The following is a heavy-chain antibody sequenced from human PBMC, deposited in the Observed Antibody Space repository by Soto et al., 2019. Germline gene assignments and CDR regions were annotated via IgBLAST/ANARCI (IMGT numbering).Heavy chain of an antibody. Sequence: ASVKVSYKASVYTFTSYYMHWVRQAPGQGLEWMGIINPSGGTTSYAQKFQGRVTMTRDTSTSTVYMELSSLRSEDTAVYYCARSSRLTDAFDIWGQGTMVTVSS. D-gene: IGHD6-19*01. CDR2: INPSGGTT. CDR3: ARSSRLTDAFDI. J-gene: IGHJ3*02. V-gene: IGHV1-46*03. CDR1: VYTFTSYY.